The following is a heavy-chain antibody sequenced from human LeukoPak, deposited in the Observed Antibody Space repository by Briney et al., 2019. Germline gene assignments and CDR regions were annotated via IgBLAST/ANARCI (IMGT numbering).Heavy chain of an antibody. CDR1: GFTFSAYW. J-gene: IGHJ4*02. Sequence: GGSLRLSCAASGFTFSAYWMSWVRQAPGKGLNWVANIKQDGSEKYYVDSVKGRFTISRDNAKNTLWLQMNSLRAEDTAVYYCAADLDYGGYSHFDFWGQGTLVTVSP. V-gene: IGHV3-7*02. D-gene: IGHD4-23*01. CDR2: IKQDGSEK. CDR3: AADLDYGGYSHFDF.